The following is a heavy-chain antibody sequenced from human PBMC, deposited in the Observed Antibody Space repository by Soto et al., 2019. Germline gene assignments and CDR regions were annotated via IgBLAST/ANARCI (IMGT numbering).Heavy chain of an antibody. J-gene: IGHJ3*02. CDR1: GGSFSGYY. CDR3: ARLLHIAAAGTGAFDI. Sequence: PSETLSLTCAVYGGSFSGYYWSWIRQPPGKGLEWIGEINHSGSTNYNPSLKSRVTISVDTSKHQFSLKLSSVTAADTAVYYCARLLHIAAAGTGAFDIWGQGTMVTVSS. D-gene: IGHD6-13*01. CDR2: INHSGST. V-gene: IGHV4-34*01.